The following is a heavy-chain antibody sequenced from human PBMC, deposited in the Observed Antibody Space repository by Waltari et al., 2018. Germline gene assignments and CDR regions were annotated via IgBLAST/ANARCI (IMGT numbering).Heavy chain of an antibody. D-gene: IGHD3-16*01. V-gene: IGHV3-33*01. Sequence: QVQLVESGGGVVQPGRSLRLSCAASGFTFSSYGMHWVRQAPGKGREWVAVIWYDGSNKYYADSVKGRFTISRDNSKNTLYLQMNSLRAEDTAVYYCAQGGNYFDYWGQGTLVTVSS. CDR1: GFTFSSYG. CDR2: IWYDGSNK. J-gene: IGHJ4*02. CDR3: AQGGNYFDY.